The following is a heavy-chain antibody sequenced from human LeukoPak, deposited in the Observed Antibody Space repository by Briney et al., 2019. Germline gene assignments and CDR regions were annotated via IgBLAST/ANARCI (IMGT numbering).Heavy chain of an antibody. CDR3: ATNSLSGYYGSGSTSFDP. CDR1: GYTFTDYY. D-gene: IGHD3-10*01. CDR2: VDPEDGET. J-gene: IGHJ5*02. Sequence: ASVKVSCKVSGYTFTDYYMHWVQQAPGKGLEWMGLVDPEDGETIYAEKFQGRVTTTADTSTDTAYMELSSLRSEDTAVYYCATNSLSGYYGSGSTSFDPWGQGTLVTVSS. V-gene: IGHV1-69-2*01.